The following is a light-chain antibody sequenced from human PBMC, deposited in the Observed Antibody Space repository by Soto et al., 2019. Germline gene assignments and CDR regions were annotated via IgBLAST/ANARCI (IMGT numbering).Light chain of an antibody. CDR1: QDIRSY. Sequence: DIQLTQSPSFLSVYVGDRVTITCRASQDIRSYVAWNQQKPGKAPKLLIYAASTLQSWVASRFSGGGSGTEFTRTISSLQPEDFATYYCQQLNSYRQLFGQGTRLEIK. CDR2: AAS. V-gene: IGKV1-9*01. CDR3: QQLNSYRQL. J-gene: IGKJ5*01.